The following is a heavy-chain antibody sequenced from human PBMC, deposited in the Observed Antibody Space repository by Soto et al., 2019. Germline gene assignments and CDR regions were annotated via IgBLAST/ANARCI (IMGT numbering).Heavy chain of an antibody. CDR1: GYSFTSYW. CDR2: IYPGDSDT. CDR3: ATQLGY. Sequence: GVTMQISCNGSGYSFTSYWIRRVRQMPGKGLEWIGIIYPGDSDTRYSPSFQGQVTISADKSISTAYLQWSSLKASDTAMYDCATQLGYWGQGTLVTVSS. V-gene: IGHV5-51*01. J-gene: IGHJ4*02.